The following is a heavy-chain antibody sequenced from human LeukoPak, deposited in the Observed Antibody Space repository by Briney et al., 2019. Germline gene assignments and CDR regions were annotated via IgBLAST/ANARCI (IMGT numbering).Heavy chain of an antibody. CDR3: ARRAGAYSHPYDY. CDR2: IYSGST. J-gene: IGHJ4*02. V-gene: IGHV3-53*01. CDR1: GFTFSDYV. D-gene: IGHD4/OR15-4a*01. Sequence: GGSLRLSCAASGFTFSDYVMIWVRQAPGKGLEWVSFIYSGSTHYSDSLKGRFTISRDNSKNTLYLQMNSLRAEDTAVYYCARRAGAYSHPYDYWGQGTLVTVSS.